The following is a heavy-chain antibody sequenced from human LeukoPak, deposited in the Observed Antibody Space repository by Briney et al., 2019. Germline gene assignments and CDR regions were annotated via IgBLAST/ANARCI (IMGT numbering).Heavy chain of an antibody. D-gene: IGHD6-13*01. CDR2: INPNSGGT. CDR3: ARIAIPGRHYFDP. V-gene: IGHV1-2*02. CDR1: GYSFTDYS. Sequence: ASVKVSGKASGYSFTDYSMHWVRQAPGQRLEWMGWINPNSGGTDYAQEFRGRVTMTRDTSISTAYMELSRLRSDDTAVYYCARIAIPGRHYFDPWGQGTLVTVSS. J-gene: IGHJ5*01.